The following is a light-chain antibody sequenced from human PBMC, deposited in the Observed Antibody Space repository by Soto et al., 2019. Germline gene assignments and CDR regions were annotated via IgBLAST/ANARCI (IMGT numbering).Light chain of an antibody. CDR1: SSDIGGYNY. CDR3: TSYTSNTALV. V-gene: IGLV2-14*01. J-gene: IGLJ1*01. CDR2: EVS. Sequence: QSALTQPASVSGSPGQSITISCAGTSSDIGGYNYVSWYQQHPGKAPKVMIYEVSNRPSGVSNRFSGSKSGNTASLTISGLQAEDEADYYCTSYTSNTALVFGTGTKLTVL.